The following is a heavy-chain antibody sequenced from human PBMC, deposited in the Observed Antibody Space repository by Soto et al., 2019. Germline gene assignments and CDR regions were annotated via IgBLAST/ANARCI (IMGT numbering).Heavy chain of an antibody. V-gene: IGHV4-39*01. Sequence: NPSETLSLTCSVSGASISSRDYYWGWIRQTPGKGLEWIGNIDYNGVTYYNPSLKSRVTVSKDTSNNQFSLKVASVTAADTAIYYCGRVMIGTSRHTDSDYWGQGTQVTVSS. CDR1: GASISSRDYY. CDR3: GRVMIGTSRHTDSDY. CDR2: IDYNGVT. J-gene: IGHJ4*02. D-gene: IGHD2-2*01.